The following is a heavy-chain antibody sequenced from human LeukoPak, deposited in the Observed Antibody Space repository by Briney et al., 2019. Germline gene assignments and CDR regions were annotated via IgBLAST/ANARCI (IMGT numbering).Heavy chain of an antibody. CDR3: ARGDVRGIVSPYYYYGMDV. D-gene: IGHD1-1*01. CDR2: IYDSGNT. Sequence: SETLSLTCSVSSGSIRSYYWSWIRQPPGKGLEWIGYIYDSGNTNYNPSLKSRVTISVDTSKNQFSLKLSSATAADTAVYYCARGDVRGIVSPYYYYGMDVWGQGTTVTVSS. J-gene: IGHJ6*02. CDR1: SGSIRSYY. V-gene: IGHV4-59*01.